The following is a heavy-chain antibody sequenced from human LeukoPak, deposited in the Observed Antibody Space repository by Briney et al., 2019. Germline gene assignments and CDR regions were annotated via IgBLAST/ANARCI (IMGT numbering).Heavy chain of an antibody. J-gene: IGHJ4*02. V-gene: IGHV1-18*01. Sequence: ASVKVSCKASGYTFSNHGISWVRQAPGQGLEWMGWISNYNGQTEYAQKFQGRVTLTTDTSTSTAYMELRSLTPDDTAVYYCARDIGVSQFVYWGQGTLVTVSS. D-gene: IGHD3-10*01. CDR3: ARDIGVSQFVY. CDR2: ISNYNGQT. CDR1: GYTFSNHG.